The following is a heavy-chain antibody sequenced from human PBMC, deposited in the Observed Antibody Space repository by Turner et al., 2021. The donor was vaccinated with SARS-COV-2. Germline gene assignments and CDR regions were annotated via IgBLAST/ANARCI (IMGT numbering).Heavy chain of an antibody. CDR2: MNPKTGNT. J-gene: IGHJ4*02. Sequence: QVQLVQSGAEVKKPGASVKVSCKASGYNFNNYDINWVRQASGQGLEWLGWMNPKTGNTGYAQKFQARVTMTRNTSISAAYLELSSLRSEDTAIYYCARESLVGSSPHVWGQGTLVTVS. V-gene: IGHV1-8*01. CDR3: ARESLVGSSPHV. CDR1: GYNFNNYD. D-gene: IGHD2-2*01.